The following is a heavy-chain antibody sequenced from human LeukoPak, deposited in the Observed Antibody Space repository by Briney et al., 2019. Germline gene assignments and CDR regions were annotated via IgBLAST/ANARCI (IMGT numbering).Heavy chain of an antibody. V-gene: IGHV1-2*02. CDR3: ARDASGTTGTTYGMDV. D-gene: IGHD1-1*01. CDR2: INPNSGGT. Sequence: ASVKVSCKASGYTFTGYYMHWVRQAPGQGLAWMGWINPNSGGTNYAQKFQGRVTMTRDTSISTAYMELSRLRSDDTAVYYCARDASGTTGTTYGMDVWGQGTTVTVSS. J-gene: IGHJ6*02. CDR1: GYTFTGYY.